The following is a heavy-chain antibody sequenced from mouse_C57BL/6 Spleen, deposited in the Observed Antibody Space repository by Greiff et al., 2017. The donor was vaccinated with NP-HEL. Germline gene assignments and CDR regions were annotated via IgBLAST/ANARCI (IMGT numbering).Heavy chain of an antibody. D-gene: IGHD2-1*01. V-gene: IGHV1-80*01. Sequence: VQLQQSGAELVKPGASVKISCKASGYAFSSYWMNWVKQRPGKGLEWIGQIYPGDGDTNYNGKFKGKATLTADKSSSTAYMQLSSLTSEDSAVYFCARSFYGKEDYFDYWGQGTTLTVSS. CDR3: ARSFYGKEDYFDY. CDR1: GYAFSSYW. J-gene: IGHJ2*01. CDR2: IYPGDGDT.